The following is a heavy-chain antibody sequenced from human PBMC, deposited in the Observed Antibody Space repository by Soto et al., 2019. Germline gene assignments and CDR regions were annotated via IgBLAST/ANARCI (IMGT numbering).Heavy chain of an antibody. J-gene: IGHJ4*02. D-gene: IGHD3-22*01. V-gene: IGHV3-30*18. CDR3: AKEPYDSTGFYYSFHH. Sequence: ESGGGVVQPGRSLRLSCAASGFTFSSYGMHWVRQAPGKGLEWVAVLSSDGSDKNYADSVKGRFSISRDNSRNTLFLQMNSLRPEDTAVFYCAKEPYDSTGFYYSFHHWGQGTLVTVSS. CDR2: LSSDGSDK. CDR1: GFTFSSYG.